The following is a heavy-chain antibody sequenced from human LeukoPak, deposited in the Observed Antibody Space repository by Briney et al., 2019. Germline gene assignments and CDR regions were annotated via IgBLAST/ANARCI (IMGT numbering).Heavy chain of an antibody. CDR2: ITYDGSNK. CDR1: GFTFSSYG. CDR3: AKVGSGSYLDY. V-gene: IGHV3-30*18. D-gene: IGHD3-3*01. J-gene: IGHJ4*02. Sequence: GRTLRLSCAASGFTFSSYGMHWVRQAPGKGLKWVAVITYDGSNKYYADSVKGRFTISRDNSKNTLYLQMNSLRAEDTAVYYCAKVGSGSYLDYWGQGTLVTVSS.